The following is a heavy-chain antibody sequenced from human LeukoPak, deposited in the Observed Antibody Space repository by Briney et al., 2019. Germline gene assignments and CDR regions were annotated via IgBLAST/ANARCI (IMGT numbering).Heavy chain of an antibody. J-gene: IGHJ6*02. V-gene: IGHV1-18*01. Sequence: ASVTVSCTASGYTFTSYGISWVRQAPGQGLEWMGWISAYNGNTNYAQKLQGRVTLTTDTSTSTAYMELRSLRSDDTAVYYCARGDVRAVTTYYYYGMDVLGQGTTVTVSS. CDR2: ISAYNGNT. D-gene: IGHD4-17*01. CDR1: GYTFTSYG. CDR3: ARGDVRAVTTYYYYGMDV.